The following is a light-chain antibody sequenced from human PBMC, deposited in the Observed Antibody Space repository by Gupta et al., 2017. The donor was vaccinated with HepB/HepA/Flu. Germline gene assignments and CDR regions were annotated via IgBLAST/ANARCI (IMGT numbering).Light chain of an antibody. J-gene: IGKJ2*04. CDR2: DAS. CDR1: QDISNY. Sequence: DIQMTQSSSSLSASVGDRVTITCQASQDISNYLNWYQQKPGKAPKLLIYDASNLETGVPSRFSGSGSGTDFTFNISSLEPEDIATYYCQQSDKLPMCSFGRGTKLEIK. CDR3: QQSDKLPMCS. V-gene: IGKV1-33*01.